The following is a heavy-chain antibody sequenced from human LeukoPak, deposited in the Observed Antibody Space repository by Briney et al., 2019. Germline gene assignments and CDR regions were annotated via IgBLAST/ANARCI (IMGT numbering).Heavy chain of an antibody. J-gene: IGHJ4*02. D-gene: IGHD1-26*01. CDR1: GYTLTELS. Sequence: ASVTVSCKVSGYTLTELSMHWVRQAPGKGLGWMGGFDPEDGETIYAQKFQGRVTMTEDTSTDTAYMELSSLRSEDTAVYYCATMWDPRTVFDYWGQGTLVTVSS. V-gene: IGHV1-24*01. CDR2: FDPEDGET. CDR3: ATMWDPRTVFDY.